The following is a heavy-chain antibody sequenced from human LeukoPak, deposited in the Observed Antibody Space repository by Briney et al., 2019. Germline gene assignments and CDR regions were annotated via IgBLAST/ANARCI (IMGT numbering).Heavy chain of an antibody. CDR3: ARVASGARIQLWLSYFDL. J-gene: IGHJ2*01. CDR2: INAGNGNT. D-gene: IGHD5-18*01. Sequence: ASVKVSCKASGYTFTSYAMHWVRQAPGQRLEWMGWINAGNGNTKYSQKFRGRVTITRDTSASTAYMELSSLRSEDTAVYYCARVASGARIQLWLSYFDLWGRGTLVTVSS. CDR1: GYTFTSYA. V-gene: IGHV1-3*01.